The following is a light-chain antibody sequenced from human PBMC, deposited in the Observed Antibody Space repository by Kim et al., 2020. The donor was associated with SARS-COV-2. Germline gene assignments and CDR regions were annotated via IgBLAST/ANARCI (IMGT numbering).Light chain of an antibody. CDR1: ESVPSNF. J-gene: IGKJ2*01. V-gene: IGKV3-20*01. Sequence: EIVLTQSPGTLSLSPGERVTLSCRATESVPSNFLAWYQHKTGRAPRLLIYGASHRATGIPDKFGGSASGTDFTLTISRLDPEDFAVYYCQQYGSPPHTFGQGTKLEI. CDR2: GAS. CDR3: QQYGSPPHT.